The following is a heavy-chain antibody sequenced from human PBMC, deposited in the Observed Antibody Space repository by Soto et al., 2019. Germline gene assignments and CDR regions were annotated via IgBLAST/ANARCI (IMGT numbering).Heavy chain of an antibody. CDR2: IWYDGGEK. V-gene: IGHV3-33*01. J-gene: IGHJ6*02. CDR3: ARDARIAVAYGMDV. CDR1: GFTFNTFG. Sequence: PGGSLRLSCAACGFTFNTFGMHWVRQAPGKGLEWVAVIWYDGGEKHYAASVKGRFTISRDNSKNTLFLQMNSLRAEDTAVYYCARDARIAVAYGMDVWGQGTTVTVSS. D-gene: IGHD6-19*01.